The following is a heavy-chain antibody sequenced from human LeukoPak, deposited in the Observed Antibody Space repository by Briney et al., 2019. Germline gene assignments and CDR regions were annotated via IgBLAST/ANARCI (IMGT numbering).Heavy chain of an antibody. CDR3: AKAFDSSGLFDY. J-gene: IGHJ4*02. D-gene: IGHD6-19*01. CDR1: GFTFSGYA. V-gene: IGHV3-23*01. Sequence: GGSLRLSCAASGFTFSGYAMSWVRQAPGKGLEWVSGLSGSGGSIYYADSVKGRFTISRDNSKSTLCLQMNSLRAEDTAVYYCAKAFDSSGLFDYWGQGILVTVSS. CDR2: LSGSGGSI.